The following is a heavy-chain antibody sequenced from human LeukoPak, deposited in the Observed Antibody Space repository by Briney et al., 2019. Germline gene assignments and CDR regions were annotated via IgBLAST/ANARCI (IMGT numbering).Heavy chain of an antibody. Sequence: GGSLRLSCAASGFTFSSYSMTWVRQAPGKGLEWVSYISGSSSPIYYADSVKGRVTISRDNSKNTLFLQMDSLRAEDSAVFYCARDGPNYDIDYWGQGTLVTVSS. CDR2: ISGSSSPI. V-gene: IGHV3-48*01. CDR1: GFTFSSYS. J-gene: IGHJ4*02. CDR3: ARDGPNYDIDY. D-gene: IGHD3-3*01.